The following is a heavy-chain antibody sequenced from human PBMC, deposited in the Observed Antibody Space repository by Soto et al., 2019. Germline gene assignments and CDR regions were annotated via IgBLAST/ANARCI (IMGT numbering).Heavy chain of an antibody. J-gene: IGHJ3*02. Sequence: GGSLRLSCAASGFTFSSYAMHWVRQAPGKGLEYVSAISSNGGSTYYANSVKGRFTISRDNSKNTLYLQMGSLRAEDMAVYYCARDLVVVPAAIVGFDAFDIWGQGTMVTVSS. CDR3: ARDLVVVPAAIVGFDAFDI. CDR1: GFTFSSYA. CDR2: ISSNGGST. V-gene: IGHV3-64*01. D-gene: IGHD2-2*01.